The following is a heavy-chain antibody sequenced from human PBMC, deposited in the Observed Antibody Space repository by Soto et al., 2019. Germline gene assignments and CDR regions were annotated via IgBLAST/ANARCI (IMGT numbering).Heavy chain of an antibody. CDR2: ISAYNGNT. J-gene: IGHJ5*02. Sequence: ASVKVSCKASGYTFTSYGISWVRQAPGQGLEWMGWISAYNGNTNYAQKLQGRVTMTTDTSTSTAYMELTSLRSDDTAVYYCARDRCGSTSSSESWFDPWGQGTLVTVSS. V-gene: IGHV1-18*01. CDR1: GYTFTSYG. D-gene: IGHD2-2*01. CDR3: ARDRCGSTSSSESWFDP.